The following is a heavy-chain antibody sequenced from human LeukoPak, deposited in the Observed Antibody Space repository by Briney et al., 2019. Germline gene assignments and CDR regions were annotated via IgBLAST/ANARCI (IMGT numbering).Heavy chain of an antibody. CDR1: GDSISSSSYY. CDR2: IYYSGST. CDR3: ARQQRITMIVVVLNWFDP. J-gene: IGHJ5*02. D-gene: IGHD3-22*01. Sequence: PSETLSLTCTVSGDSISSSSYYWGWIRPPPGKGLEWIGSIYYSGSTYYNPSLKSRVTISVDTSKNQFSLKLSSVTAADTAVYYCARQQRITMIVVVLNWFDPWGQGTLVTVSS. V-gene: IGHV4-39*01.